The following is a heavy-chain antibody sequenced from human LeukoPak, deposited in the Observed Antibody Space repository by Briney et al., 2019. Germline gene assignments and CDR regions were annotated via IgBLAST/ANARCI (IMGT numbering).Heavy chain of an antibody. D-gene: IGHD1-26*01. CDR3: AKEAGGSYYAYYFDY. CDR2: ISGSGGST. Sequence: GGSLRLSCAASGFTFSSYAMSWVRQAPGKWLEWVSPISGSGGSTYYADSVKGRFTISRDNSKNTLYLQMNSLRAEDTAVYYCAKEAGGSYYAYYFDYWGQGTLVTVSS. V-gene: IGHV3-23*01. CDR1: GFTFSSYA. J-gene: IGHJ4*02.